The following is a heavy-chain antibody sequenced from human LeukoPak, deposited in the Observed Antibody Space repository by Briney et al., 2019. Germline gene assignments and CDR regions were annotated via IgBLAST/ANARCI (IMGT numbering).Heavy chain of an antibody. V-gene: IGHV1-69*04. CDR2: IIPIRGIA. CDR3: ARPGGYRSGWYVDYFDY. CDR1: GGTFSIYA. J-gene: IGHJ4*02. Sequence: ASVKVSCKASGGTFSIYAISWVRQAPGQGREWVGRIIPIRGIANYAQKFQGRVTITADKSTSTAYIELRSLRPEDTAVYYCARPGGYRSGWYVDYFDYWGPGTLVTVSS. D-gene: IGHD6-19*01.